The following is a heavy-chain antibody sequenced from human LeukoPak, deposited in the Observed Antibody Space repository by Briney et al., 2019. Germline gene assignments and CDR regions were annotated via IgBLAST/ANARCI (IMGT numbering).Heavy chain of an antibody. V-gene: IGHV4-59*08. CDR1: GGSMSSYH. D-gene: IGHD3-22*01. CDR2: IYYSGNT. CDR3: ANGDYYDSGGYDYYYYMDA. Sequence: SETLSLTCTVSGGSMSSYHWSWIRQPPGKGLEWIAYIYYSGNTNYNPSLKSRVTVSLDTSKNQFSLRLTSVTAADTAVYYCANGDYYDSGGYDYYYYMDAWGKATTVTVAS. J-gene: IGHJ6*03.